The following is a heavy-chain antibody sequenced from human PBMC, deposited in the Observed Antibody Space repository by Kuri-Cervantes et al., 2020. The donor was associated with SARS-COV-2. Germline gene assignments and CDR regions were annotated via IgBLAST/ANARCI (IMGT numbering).Heavy chain of an antibody. V-gene: IGHV4-59*11. J-gene: IGHJ5*02. CDR3: ARDQDYGDYVEVGWFDP. D-gene: IGHD4-17*01. Sequence: SDILSLPCTLLGGSISSHYWSWIPQPPGKGLEWIGYIYYSGGTNNNPSLKSRVTLSVDTSKTQFSLKLSSVTAADTAVYYCARDQDYGDYVEVGWFDPWGQGTLVTVSS. CDR2: IYYSGGT. CDR1: GGSISSHY.